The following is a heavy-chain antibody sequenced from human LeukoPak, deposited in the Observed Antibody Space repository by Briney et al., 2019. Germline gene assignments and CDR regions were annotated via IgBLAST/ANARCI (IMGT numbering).Heavy chain of an antibody. J-gene: IGHJ5*02. V-gene: IGHV3-48*04. CDR1: GFTFSSYI. D-gene: IGHD1-1*01. CDR2: ISSSSSTI. CDR3: ASSKIGRTFDP. Sequence: QPGGSLRLSCGASGFTFSSYIMNWGRQAPGKGLEGVSYISSSSSTIYYADSVKGRFTIPRDNAKNSLYLQMNSLRAEDTAVYYCASSKIGRTFDPWGQGTLVTVSS.